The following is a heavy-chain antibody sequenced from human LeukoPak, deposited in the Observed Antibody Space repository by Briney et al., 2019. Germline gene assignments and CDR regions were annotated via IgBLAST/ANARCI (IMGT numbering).Heavy chain of an antibody. V-gene: IGHV4-31*03. D-gene: IGHD1-26*01. CDR2: IYYSGSA. CDR3: ARVLGAPPSNWFDP. CDR1: GGSISSGGYY. Sequence: SQTLSLTCTVSGGSISSGGYYWSWIRQHPGKGLEWIGYIYYSGSAYYNPSLKSRVTISVDTSKNQFSLKLSSVTAADTAVYYCARVLGAPPSNWFDPWGQGTLVTVSS. J-gene: IGHJ5*02.